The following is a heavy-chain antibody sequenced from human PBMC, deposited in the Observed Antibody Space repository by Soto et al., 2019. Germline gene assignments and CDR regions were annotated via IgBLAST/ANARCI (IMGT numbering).Heavy chain of an antibody. CDR3: ARGWRLGRYSSSWYFDY. D-gene: IGHD6-13*01. V-gene: IGHV4-30-2*01. CDR2: IYHSGST. CDR1: GGSISSGGYS. J-gene: IGHJ4*02. Sequence: SETLSLTCAVSGGSISSGGYSWSWIRQPPGKGLEWIEYIYHSGSTYYNPSLKSRVTISVDRSKNQFSLKLSSVTAADTAVYYCARGWRLGRYSSSWYFDYWGQGTLVTVSS.